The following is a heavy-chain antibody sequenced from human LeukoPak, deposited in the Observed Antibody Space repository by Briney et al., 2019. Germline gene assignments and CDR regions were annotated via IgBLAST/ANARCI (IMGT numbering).Heavy chain of an antibody. J-gene: IGHJ4*02. CDR3: TTDSYDL. Sequence: GGSLRLSCVASGFSFSNAWMSWVRQAPGKGLEWVGRILRKTDGGTTDYAAPVKGRFSISRDDSKSTLYLQMNSLKTEDTAVYYCTTDSYDLWGQGTLVTVSS. CDR2: ILRKTDGGTT. V-gene: IGHV3-15*01. D-gene: IGHD3/OR15-3a*01. CDR1: GFSFSNAW.